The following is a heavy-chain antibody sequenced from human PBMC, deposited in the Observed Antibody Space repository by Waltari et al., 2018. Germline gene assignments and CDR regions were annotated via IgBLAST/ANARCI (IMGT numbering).Heavy chain of an antibody. J-gene: IGHJ4*02. CDR3: ARTRASDY. V-gene: IGHV3-48*04. CDR1: GFTFSTYT. Sequence: EVQLVESGGGLVQPGGSLRLSCAASGFTFSTYTMNWVRQAPGTGLEWVSYISSSSSTVYYADSVKGRFTISRDNAKNSLYLQMNRLRAEDTAVYYCARTRASDYWGQGTLVTVSS. CDR2: ISSSSSTV.